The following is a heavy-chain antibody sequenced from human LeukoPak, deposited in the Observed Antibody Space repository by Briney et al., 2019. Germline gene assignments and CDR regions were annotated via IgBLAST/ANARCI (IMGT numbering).Heavy chain of an antibody. CDR2: IYYSGST. V-gene: IGHV4-59*08. CDR3: ARHGVDAFDI. CDR1: GGSLSSYY. J-gene: IGHJ3*02. Sequence: SETLSLTCTVSGGSLSSYYWSWIRQPPGKGLEWIGYIYYSGSTNYNPSLKSRVTISVDTSKNQFSLKLSSVTAADTAVYYCARHGVDAFDIWGQGTMVTVSS.